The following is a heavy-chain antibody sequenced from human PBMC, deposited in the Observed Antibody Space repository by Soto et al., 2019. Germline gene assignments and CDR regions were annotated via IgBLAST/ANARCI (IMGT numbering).Heavy chain of an antibody. CDR2: ISSSSSYI. J-gene: IGHJ6*02. V-gene: IGHV3-21*01. D-gene: IGHD5-18*01. CDR3: ARNVDTAMANYYYYGMDV. Sequence: GGSLRLSCAASGFTFSSYSMNWVRQAPGKGLEWVSSISSSSSYIYYADSVKGRFTISRDNAKNSLYLQMNSLRAEDTAVYYCARNVDTAMANYYYYGMDVWGQGTTVTVSS. CDR1: GFTFSSYS.